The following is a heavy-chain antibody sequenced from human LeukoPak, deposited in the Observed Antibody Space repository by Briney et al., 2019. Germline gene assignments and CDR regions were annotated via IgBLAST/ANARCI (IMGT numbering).Heavy chain of an antibody. CDR3: TRSTTVVTLFDY. D-gene: IGHD4-23*01. Sequence: GGSLRLSCAASGFTFSGSAMHWVRQASGKGLEWVGRIRSKANSYATAYAASVKGRFTISRDDSKNTAHLQMNSLKTEDTAVYYCTRSTTVVTLFDYWGQGTLVTVSS. J-gene: IGHJ4*02. CDR1: GFTFSGSA. CDR2: IRSKANSYAT. V-gene: IGHV3-73*01.